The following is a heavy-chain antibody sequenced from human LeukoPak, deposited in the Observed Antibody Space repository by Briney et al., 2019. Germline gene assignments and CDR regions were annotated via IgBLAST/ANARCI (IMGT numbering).Heavy chain of an antibody. CDR3: ARGRDYGSGTYASDY. D-gene: IGHD3-10*01. V-gene: IGHV3-21*01. CDR2: ISSSTSYI. CDR1: GFTFSRYA. J-gene: IGHJ4*02. Sequence: PGGSLRLSCAASGFTFSRYAMNWGRQAPGKGLEWVSSISSSTSYISYADSVKGRFTISRDNAENSLYLQMNSLRAEDTAVYYCARGRDYGSGTYASDYWGRGTLVTVSS.